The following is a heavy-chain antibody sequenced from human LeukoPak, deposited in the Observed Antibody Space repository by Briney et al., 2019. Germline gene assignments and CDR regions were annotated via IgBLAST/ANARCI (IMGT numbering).Heavy chain of an antibody. D-gene: IGHD3-22*01. V-gene: IGHV1-69*01. CDR1: GGTFSSYT. CDR3: ARDHFTLTYYYDSSGYYYDAFDI. CDR2: IIPIFGTA. Sequence: SVKVSCKASGGTFSSYTISWVRQAPGQGLEWMGGIIPIFGTANYAQKFQGRVTITADESTSTAYMELSSLRSEDTAVYYCARDHFTLTYYYDSSGYYYDAFDIWGQGTMVTVSS. J-gene: IGHJ3*02.